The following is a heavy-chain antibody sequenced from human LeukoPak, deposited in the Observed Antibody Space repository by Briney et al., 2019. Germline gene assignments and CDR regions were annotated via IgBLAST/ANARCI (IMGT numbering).Heavy chain of an antibody. CDR2: IRNKANSYTT. Sequence: GGSLRLSCAASGFTFSDHYMDWVRQAPGKGLEWVGRIRNKANSYTTEYAASVKGRFTISRDDSKNSLYLQMNSLRAEDTAVYYCAKDLLRGATDYWGQGTLVTVSS. J-gene: IGHJ4*02. CDR1: GFTFSDHY. D-gene: IGHD1-26*01. V-gene: IGHV3-72*01. CDR3: AKDLLRGATDY.